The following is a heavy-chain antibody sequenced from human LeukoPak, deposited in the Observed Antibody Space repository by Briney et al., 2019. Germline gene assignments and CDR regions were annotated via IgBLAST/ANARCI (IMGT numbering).Heavy chain of an antibody. CDR2: IKSNTDGGTT. Sequence: GGSLRLSCAASGFTFSNAWMSWVRQAPGKGLEWVGRIKSNTDGGTTDYAAPVKGRFTISRDDSKNTLYLQMNSLITEDTAVYYCTTHDSSGYYAIDYYYGMDVWGQGTTVTVSS. D-gene: IGHD3-22*01. CDR3: TTHDSSGYYAIDYYYGMDV. CDR1: GFTFSNAW. J-gene: IGHJ6*02. V-gene: IGHV3-15*01.